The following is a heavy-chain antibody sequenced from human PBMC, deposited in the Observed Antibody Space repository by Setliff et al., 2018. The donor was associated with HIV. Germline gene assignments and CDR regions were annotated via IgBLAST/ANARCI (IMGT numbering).Heavy chain of an antibody. CDR1: NGSIGTYY. CDR2: IYFTGPT. J-gene: IGHJ4*02. V-gene: IGHV4-59*01. Sequence: SETLTLTCTVSNGSIGTYYWTWIRQPPGKGLEYIGYIYFTGPTKFNPSLKSRVTMSVDTSKKQFSLKLSSVTAADTAVYYCARGNNDYVYLDYWGQGALVTVSS. CDR3: ARGNNDYVYLDY. D-gene: IGHD3-16*01.